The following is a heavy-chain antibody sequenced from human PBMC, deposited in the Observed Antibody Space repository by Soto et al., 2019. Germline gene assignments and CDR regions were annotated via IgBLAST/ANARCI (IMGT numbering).Heavy chain of an antibody. CDR3: AREGIVVVPAANTPNYYYYYYMDV. Sequence: GGSLRLSCAASGFTVSRNYMSWVRQAPGKGLEWVSVIYSGGSTYYADSVKGRFTISRDNSKNTLYLQMNSLRAEDTAVYYCAREGIVVVPAANTPNYYYYYYMDVWGKGTTVTVSS. D-gene: IGHD2-2*01. CDR1: GFTVSRNY. V-gene: IGHV3-66*01. CDR2: IYSGGST. J-gene: IGHJ6*03.